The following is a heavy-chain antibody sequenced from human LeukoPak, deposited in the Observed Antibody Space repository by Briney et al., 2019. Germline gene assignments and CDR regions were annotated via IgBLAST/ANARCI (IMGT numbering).Heavy chain of an antibody. CDR3: ARGIFYGGNSNWFDP. D-gene: IGHD4-23*01. Sequence: SETLSLTCTVSGGSIISSSYYWGWIRQPPGKGLEWIGSIYYSGNTYYNSSLKSRVTISLDTSKNQFSLKLSSVTAADTAVYYCARGIFYGGNSNWFDPWGQGTLVTVSS. J-gene: IGHJ5*02. V-gene: IGHV4-39*07. CDR2: IYYSGNT. CDR1: GGSIISSSYY.